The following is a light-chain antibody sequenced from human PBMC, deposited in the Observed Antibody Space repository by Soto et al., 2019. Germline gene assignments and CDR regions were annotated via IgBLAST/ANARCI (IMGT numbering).Light chain of an antibody. Sequence: QSVLTQPASVSGSPGQSITISCTGTSSDVGTYNYVSWYQQHPGKAPKLMIYEVSARPSGVSNRFSASKSDNTASLTISGLQAEDEADYSCSSYTSSATWVFGGGTKLTVL. J-gene: IGLJ3*02. CDR3: SSYTSSATWV. V-gene: IGLV2-14*01. CDR2: EVS. CDR1: SSDVGTYNY.